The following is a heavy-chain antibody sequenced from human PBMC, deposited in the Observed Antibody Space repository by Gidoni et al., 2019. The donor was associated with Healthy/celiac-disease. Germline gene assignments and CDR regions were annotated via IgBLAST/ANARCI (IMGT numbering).Heavy chain of an antibody. CDR3: ARVWLQGYYFDY. V-gene: IGHV4-38-2*02. Sequence: QVQLQESGPGLVKPSETLSLSCTVSGYSISSGYYWGWIRQPPGKGLEWIGSIYHSGSTYYNPSLKSRVTISVDKSKNQFSLKLSSVTAADTAVYYCARVWLQGYYFDYWGQGTLVTVSS. J-gene: IGHJ4*02. CDR1: GYSISSGYY. CDR2: IYHSGST. D-gene: IGHD5-12*01.